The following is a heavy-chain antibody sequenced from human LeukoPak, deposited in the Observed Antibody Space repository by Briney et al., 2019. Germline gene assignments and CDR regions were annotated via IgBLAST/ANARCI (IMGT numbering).Heavy chain of an antibody. CDR2: IRYDGSNK. Sequence: GGSLRLSCAASGFTFSSYGMHWVRQAPGKGLEWVAFIRYDGSNKYYADSVKGRFTISRDNSKNTLYLQMNSLRAEDTAVYYCAKPVVLYYYGSSGPDYWGQGTLVTVSS. CDR1: GFTFSSYG. J-gene: IGHJ4*02. D-gene: IGHD3-22*01. CDR3: AKPVVLYYYGSSGPDY. V-gene: IGHV3-30*02.